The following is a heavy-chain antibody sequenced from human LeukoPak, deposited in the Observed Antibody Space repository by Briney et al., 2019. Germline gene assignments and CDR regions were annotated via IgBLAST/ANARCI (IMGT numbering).Heavy chain of an antibody. CDR1: GFTFSSYV. Sequence: PGGSLRLSCAASGFTFSSYVMSWVRQAPGKGLEWVSGISSSGGSTFYADSVKGRFTISRDNTKNTLYLQMNSLRAEDTAVYYCARGCSGSCPFDHWGQGTLVTVSS. CDR3: ARGCSGSCPFDH. D-gene: IGHD2-15*01. V-gene: IGHV3-23*01. J-gene: IGHJ4*02. CDR2: ISSSGGST.